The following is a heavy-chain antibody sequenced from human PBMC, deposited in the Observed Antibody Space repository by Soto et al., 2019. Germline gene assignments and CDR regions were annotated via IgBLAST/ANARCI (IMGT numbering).Heavy chain of an antibody. CDR3: ARVRYFAWLYYYSYVMDV. J-gene: IGHJ6*02. CDR1: GYTFTSYD. CDR2: MNPNSGNT. V-gene: IGHV1-8*01. D-gene: IGHD3-9*01. Sequence: ASVKVSCKASGYTFTSYDINWVRQATGQGLEWMGWMNPNSGNTGYAQKFQGRVTMTRNTSISTAYMELSSLRSEDTAVYYCARVRYFAWLYYYSYVMDVWGQGTTVTVSS.